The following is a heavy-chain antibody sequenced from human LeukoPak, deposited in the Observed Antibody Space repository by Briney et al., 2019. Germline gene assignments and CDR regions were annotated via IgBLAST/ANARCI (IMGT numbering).Heavy chain of an antibody. Sequence: GGSLRLSCAASGFTFSHYGMHWVRQAAGKGLEWVTFIRNDGSNKYYADSVMGRFTISRDNSKNTLYLQMNSLRVEDTAVYYCASGIATAGDFDYWGQGTLVTVSS. CDR2: IRNDGSNK. D-gene: IGHD6-13*01. J-gene: IGHJ4*02. V-gene: IGHV3-30*02. CDR3: ASGIATAGDFDY. CDR1: GFTFSHYG.